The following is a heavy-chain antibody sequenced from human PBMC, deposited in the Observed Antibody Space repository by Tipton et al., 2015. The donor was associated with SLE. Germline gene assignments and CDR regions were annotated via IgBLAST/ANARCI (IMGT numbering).Heavy chain of an antibody. J-gene: IGHJ3*02. CDR3: ATGWGDLGDAFDI. CDR1: GFIFSTYV. V-gene: IGHV3-23*01. Sequence: SLRLSCAASGFIFSTYVMNWVRQAPGKGLEWVSGISGSGSSTYYGDSVKGRFTISRDNSKNTLYLQMNSLKTEDTAVFYCATGWGDLGDAFDIWGQGTMVTVSS. D-gene: IGHD3-10*01. CDR2: ISGSGSST.